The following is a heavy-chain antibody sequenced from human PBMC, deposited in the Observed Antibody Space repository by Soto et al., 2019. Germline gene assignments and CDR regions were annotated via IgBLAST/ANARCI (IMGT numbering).Heavy chain of an antibody. Sequence: PSETLSLTCAVYGGSFSGYYWSGIRQPPGKGLEWIGEINHSGSTNYNPSLKSRVTISVDTSKNQFSLKLSSVTAADTAVYYCARGKPLLLWFGGIDAFDIWGQGTMVTVSS. CDR1: GGSFSGYY. CDR2: INHSGST. D-gene: IGHD3-10*01. J-gene: IGHJ3*02. CDR3: ARGKPLLLWFGGIDAFDI. V-gene: IGHV4-34*01.